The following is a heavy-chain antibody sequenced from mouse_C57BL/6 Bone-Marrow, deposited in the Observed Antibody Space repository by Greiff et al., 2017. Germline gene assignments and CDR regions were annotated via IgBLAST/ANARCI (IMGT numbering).Heavy chain of an antibody. J-gene: IGHJ1*03. CDR1: GYSITSGYY. CDR3: ARSGIYYYGSRVFYWYFDV. CDR2: ISYDGSN. V-gene: IGHV3-6*01. Sequence: VQLQESGPGLVKPSQSLSLTCSVTGYSITSGYYWNWIRQFPGNKLEWMGYISYDGSNNYNPSLKNRISITRDTSKNQFFLKLNSVTTEDTATYYCARSGIYYYGSRVFYWYFDVWGTGTTVTVSS. D-gene: IGHD1-1*01.